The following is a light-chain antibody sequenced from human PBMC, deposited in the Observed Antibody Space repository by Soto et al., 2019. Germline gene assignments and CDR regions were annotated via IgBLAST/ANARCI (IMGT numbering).Light chain of an antibody. V-gene: IGKV1-5*01. CDR1: QSISSW. Sequence: DIQMTQSPSTLSASVGDRVTITCRASQSISSWLAWYQQKPGKAPKLLIYDASSLESGVPSRFSGSGSGTEFTLTISSLQPDDFETYYCQQYNSYSVTFGQGTKVDIX. CDR2: DAS. CDR3: QQYNSYSVT. J-gene: IGKJ2*01.